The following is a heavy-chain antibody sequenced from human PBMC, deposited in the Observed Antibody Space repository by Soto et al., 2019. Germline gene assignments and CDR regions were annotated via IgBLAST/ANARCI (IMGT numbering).Heavy chain of an antibody. D-gene: IGHD2-15*01. J-gene: IGHJ4*02. V-gene: IGHV1-18*04. CDR1: GYTFTSYG. Sequence: GASVKVSCKASGYTFTSYGISWVRQAPGQGLEWMGWISAYNGNTNYAQKLQGRVTMTTDTSTSTAYMELRSLRSDDTAVYYGARGNLGYCSGGSCYGDDYWGQGTLVTVSS. CDR3: ARGNLGYCSGGSCYGDDY. CDR2: ISAYNGNT.